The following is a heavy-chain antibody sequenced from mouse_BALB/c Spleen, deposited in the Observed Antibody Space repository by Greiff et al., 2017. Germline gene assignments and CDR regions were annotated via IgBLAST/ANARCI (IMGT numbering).Heavy chain of an antibody. D-gene: IGHD2-2*01. V-gene: IGHV14-4*02. CDR3: NAGYYYAMDY. J-gene: IGHJ4*01. CDR1: GFNIKDYY. CDR2: FDPENGDT. Sequence: EVQLQQSGAELVRSGASVKLSCTASGFNIKDYYMHWVKQRPEQGLEWIGWFDPENGDTEYAPKFQGKATMTADTSSNTAYLQLSSLTSEDTAVYYCNAGYYYAMDYWGQGTSVTVSS.